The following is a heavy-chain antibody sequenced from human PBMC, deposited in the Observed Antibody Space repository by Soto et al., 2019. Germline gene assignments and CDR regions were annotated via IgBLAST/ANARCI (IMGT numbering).Heavy chain of an antibody. Sequence: TLALTCTVSGGSISSSSYYWGWIRQPPGKGLEWIGSIYYSGSTYYNPSLKSRVTISVDTSKNQFSLKLSSVTAADTAVYYCARFLVVLDAFDIWGQGTMVTVSS. V-gene: IGHV4-39*01. J-gene: IGHJ3*02. CDR2: IYYSGST. D-gene: IGHD2-15*01. CDR3: ARFLVVLDAFDI. CDR1: GGSISSSSYY.